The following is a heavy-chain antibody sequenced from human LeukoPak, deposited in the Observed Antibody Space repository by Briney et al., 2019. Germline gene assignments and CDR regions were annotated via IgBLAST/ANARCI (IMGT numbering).Heavy chain of an antibody. V-gene: IGHV3-11*04. CDR3: ARVKVENYYHYYYYYMDV. CDR2: INGPSDNI. Sequence: KSGGSLRLSCAASGFNFGDYFMRWLRPAPGKGVAWVACINGPSDNIRHADSVEGRFTITRDNVKNSLYLQMDSLQIDDTAVYYCARVKVENYYHYYYYYMDVWGKGTTVTVSS. CDR1: GFNFGDYF. J-gene: IGHJ6*03. D-gene: IGHD1-26*01.